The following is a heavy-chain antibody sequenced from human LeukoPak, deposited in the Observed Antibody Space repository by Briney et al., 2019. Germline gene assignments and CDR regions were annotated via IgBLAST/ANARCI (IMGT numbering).Heavy chain of an antibody. D-gene: IGHD2/OR15-2a*01. V-gene: IGHV3-23*01. CDR1: GFTFSSYA. CDR3: TKRYVNSNYWQSLGE. CDR2: VTGNAANT. Sequence: GGSLRLSCAASGFTFSSYAMSWVRQAPGKGLEWVSGVTGNAANTYYADSVKGRFAISRGNSKNTVYLQMNSLRVEDTAIYYCTKRYVNSNYWQSLGEWGQGTLVTVSS. J-gene: IGHJ1*01.